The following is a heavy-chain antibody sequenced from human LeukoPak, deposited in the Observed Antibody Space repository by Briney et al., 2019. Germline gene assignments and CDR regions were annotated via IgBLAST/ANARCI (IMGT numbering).Heavy chain of an antibody. J-gene: IGHJ5*02. CDR3: ARGGDIVVVPAADNWFDP. CDR2: IDPNSGGT. Sequence: ASVKVSCKASGYTFTGYYMHWVRQAPGQGLEWMGWIDPNSGGTNYAQKFQGRVTMTRDTSISTAYMELSRLRSDDTAVYYCARGGDIVVVPAADNWFDPWGQGTLVTVSS. V-gene: IGHV1-2*02. CDR1: GYTFTGYY. D-gene: IGHD2-2*01.